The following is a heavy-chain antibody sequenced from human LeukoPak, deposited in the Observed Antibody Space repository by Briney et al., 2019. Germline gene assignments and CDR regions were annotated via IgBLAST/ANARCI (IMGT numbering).Heavy chain of an antibody. Sequence: ASVKVSCKASGYTFTDNYFHWVRQAPGQGLEWMGWINPYSGDTIYAQKFQGRVTMTRDTSISTAYMELISLRSDDTALYFCARGRSVNYYGQDHWGQGTLVTVSS. J-gene: IGHJ4*02. D-gene: IGHD3-10*01. V-gene: IGHV1-2*02. CDR2: INPYSGDT. CDR3: ARGRSVNYYGQDH. CDR1: GYTFTDNY.